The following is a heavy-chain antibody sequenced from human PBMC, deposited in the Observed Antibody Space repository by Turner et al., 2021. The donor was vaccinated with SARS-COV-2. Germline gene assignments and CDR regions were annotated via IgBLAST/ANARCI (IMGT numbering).Heavy chain of an antibody. J-gene: IGHJ3*02. CDR2: ISYDGSNK. D-gene: IGHD5-12*01. V-gene: IGHV3-30*18. CDR3: AKGWLQSGDAFDI. Sequence: QVQLVESGGGVVQPGRSLRLSCAASGFTFSSYGMHWVRQAPGKGLEWVAVISYDGSNKYYADSVKGRFTISRDNSKNTLYLQMNSLRAEDTAVYYCAKGWLQSGDAFDIWGQGTTVTISS. CDR1: GFTFSSYG.